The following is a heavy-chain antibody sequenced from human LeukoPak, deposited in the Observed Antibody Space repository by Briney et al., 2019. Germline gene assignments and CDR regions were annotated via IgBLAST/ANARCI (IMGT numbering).Heavy chain of an antibody. CDR3: ARGGPFCSGGSCSDS. D-gene: IGHD2-15*01. J-gene: IGHJ4*02. Sequence: PSETLSLTCTVSGGSISDNFWNWIRQPPGKGLEWIGYVYYTGSANYNPSLKSRVTISVDTSKNQFSLNLNSVTAADTAVYYCARGGPFCSGGSCSDSWGQGTLVTVSS. CDR2: VYYTGSA. V-gene: IGHV4-59*08. CDR1: GGSISDNF.